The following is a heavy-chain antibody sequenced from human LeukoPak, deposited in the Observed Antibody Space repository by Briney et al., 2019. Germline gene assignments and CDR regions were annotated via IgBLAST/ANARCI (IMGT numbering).Heavy chain of an antibody. CDR1: GFTFSIYA. CDR2: IPYDGSSK. D-gene: IGHD4-11*01. Sequence: GGSLRLSCAASGFTFSIYAMHWVRQAPGKGLEWVAGIPYDGSSKYYADSVRGRFTISRDNSKNTLYLQMNSLRVQDTAVYYCTTNSSPDFWGQGTLVTVSS. V-gene: IGHV3-30-3*01. CDR3: TTNSSPDF. J-gene: IGHJ4*02.